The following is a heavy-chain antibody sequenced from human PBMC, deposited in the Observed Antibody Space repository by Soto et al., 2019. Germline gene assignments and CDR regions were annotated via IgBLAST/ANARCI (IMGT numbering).Heavy chain of an antibody. CDR3: ARATYYDILTGYPEHY. CDR2: INPNSGGT. CDR1: GYTFTGYY. Sequence: QVQLVQSGAEVKKPGASVKVSCKASGYTFTGYYMHWVRQAPGQGLEWMGWINPNSGGTNYAQKLQGRVTMTTDTSTTTAYMELRSLRSDDTAVYYCARATYYDILTGYPEHYWGQGTLVTVSS. V-gene: IGHV1-2*02. D-gene: IGHD3-9*01. J-gene: IGHJ4*02.